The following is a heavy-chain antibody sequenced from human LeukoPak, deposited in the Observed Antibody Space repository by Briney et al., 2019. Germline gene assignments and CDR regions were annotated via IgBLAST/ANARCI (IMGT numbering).Heavy chain of an antibody. CDR1: GYTFTSYY. CDR2: INPSGGST. Sequence: ASVKVPCKASGYTFTSYYMHWVRQAPGQGLEWMGIINPSGGSTSYAQKFQGRVTMTRDTSTSTVYMELSSLRSEDTAVYYCARDRRYSGYDSAIFDYWGQGTLVTVSS. D-gene: IGHD5-12*01. V-gene: IGHV1-46*01. CDR3: ARDRRYSGYDSAIFDY. J-gene: IGHJ4*02.